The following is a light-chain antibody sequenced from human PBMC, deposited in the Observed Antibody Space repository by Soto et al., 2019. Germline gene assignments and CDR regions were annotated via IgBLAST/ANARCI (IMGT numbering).Light chain of an antibody. V-gene: IGLV1-40*01. Sequence: QSVLTQPPSVSGAPGQRVTISCTGSSSNIGAGYDVHWYQRLPGTAPKLLIYGTTNRPSGVPDRFFGSKSGTSASLAIAGLQAEDVADYYCQSYDSSLSVNVVFCGGTKLTVL. CDR1: SSNIGAGYD. CDR2: GTT. CDR3: QSYDSSLSVNVV. J-gene: IGLJ2*01.